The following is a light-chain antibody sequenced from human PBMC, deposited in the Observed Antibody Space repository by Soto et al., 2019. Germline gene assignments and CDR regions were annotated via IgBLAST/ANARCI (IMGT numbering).Light chain of an antibody. CDR3: QQYNYWSPLT. CDR1: QSVSSY. CDR2: GAS. V-gene: IGKV3-15*01. J-gene: IGKJ4*01. Sequence: EIVMTQSPDSLSVSLGERATLSCRASQSVSSYLAWYQQKPGQAPRLLIYGASTRATGVPARFSGSGSGTEFTLTISSLQSEDFAVYYWQQYNYWSPLTFGGGTKVAIK.